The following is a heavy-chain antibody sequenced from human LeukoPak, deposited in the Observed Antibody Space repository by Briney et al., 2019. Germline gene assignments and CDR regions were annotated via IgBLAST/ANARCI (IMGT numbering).Heavy chain of an antibody. D-gene: IGHD1-14*01. CDR3: AKATGYLL. CDR2: IFPSGGEI. Sequence: PGGSLRLSCAASGFTFSTFAMLWVRQPRGKGLEWVSSIFPSGGEIHYADSVRGRFTISRDNSKSTLSLQMNSLRAEDTAVYYCAKATGYLLWGQGTLVIVSS. V-gene: IGHV3-23*01. CDR1: GFTFSTFA. J-gene: IGHJ4*02.